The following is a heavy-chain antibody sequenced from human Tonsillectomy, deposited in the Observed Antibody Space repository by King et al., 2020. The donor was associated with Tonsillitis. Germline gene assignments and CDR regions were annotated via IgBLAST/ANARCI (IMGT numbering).Heavy chain of an antibody. CDR3: AKALAFDIVLMVYAMEYYYGMDV. Sequence: VQLVESGGGVVQPGGSLRLSCAASGFTFSSYGMHWVRKAPGKGLEWVAFIRYDGSNKYYADSVKGRFTISRDNSKNTQYLQMNSLRAEDTAVYYCAKALAFDIVLMVYAMEYYYGMDVWGQGTTVTVSS. D-gene: IGHD2-8*01. V-gene: IGHV3-30*02. CDR2: IRYDGSNK. CDR1: GFTFSSYG. J-gene: IGHJ6*02.